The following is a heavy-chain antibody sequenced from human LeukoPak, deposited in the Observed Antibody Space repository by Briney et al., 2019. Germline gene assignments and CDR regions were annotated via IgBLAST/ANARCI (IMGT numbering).Heavy chain of an antibody. J-gene: IGHJ5*02. CDR3: ARDIKYCSGGSCQYWFDP. CDR1: GGSLSSGGYY. D-gene: IGHD2-15*01. Sequence: SQTLSLTCTVSGGSLSSGGYYWSWIRQPPGKGLEWIGYIYHSGSTYYNPSLKSRVTISVDRSKNQFSLKLSSVTAADTAVYYCARDIKYCSGGSCQYWFDPWGQGTLVTVSS. CDR2: IYHSGST. V-gene: IGHV4-30-2*01.